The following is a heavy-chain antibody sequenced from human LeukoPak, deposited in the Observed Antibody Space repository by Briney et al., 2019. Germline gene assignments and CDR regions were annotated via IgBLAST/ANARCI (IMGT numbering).Heavy chain of an antibody. D-gene: IGHD2-21*01. CDR1: GFTFSSYW. CDR3: ARYCGGDCYGMDV. CDR2: IKQDGSEK. Sequence: PGGSLRLSCAASGFTFSSYWMCWVRQAPGKGLEWVANIKQDGSEKDYVDSVKGRFTISRVNAKNSLYLQMNNLRAEDTAVYYCARYCGGDCYGMDVWGQGTTVTVSS. J-gene: IGHJ6*02. V-gene: IGHV3-7*01.